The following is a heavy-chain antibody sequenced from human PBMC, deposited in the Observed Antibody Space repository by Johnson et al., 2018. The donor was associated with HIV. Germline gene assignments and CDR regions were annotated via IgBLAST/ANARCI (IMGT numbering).Heavy chain of an antibody. D-gene: IGHD1-26*01. CDR1: GFTFSNAW. CDR2: ISGSGGST. V-gene: IGHV3-23*04. Sequence: VQLVESGGGLVKPGGSLRLSCAASGFTFSNAWMSWVRQAPGKGLEWVSAISGSGGSTYSADSVKGRFTISRDNSKNTLYQKMNSLRAEDTALYYCAKVETYVGATTRLTGAFDSWGQGTMVTVSS. J-gene: IGHJ3*02. CDR3: AKVETYVGATTRLTGAFDS.